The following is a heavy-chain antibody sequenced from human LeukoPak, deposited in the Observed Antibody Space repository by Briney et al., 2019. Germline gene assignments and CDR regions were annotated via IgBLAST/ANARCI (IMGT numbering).Heavy chain of an antibody. V-gene: IGHV3-23*01. CDR1: GFTFSSYA. CDR2: ISGSGGST. CDR3: ATPAPLLWFGDTHDY. Sequence: GGSLRLSCAASGFTFSSYAMSWVRQAPGKGLEWVSAISGSGGSTYYADSVKGRFTISRDNSKNTLYPQMNSLRAEDTAVYYCATPAPLLWFGDTHDYWGQGTLVTVSS. D-gene: IGHD3-10*01. J-gene: IGHJ4*02.